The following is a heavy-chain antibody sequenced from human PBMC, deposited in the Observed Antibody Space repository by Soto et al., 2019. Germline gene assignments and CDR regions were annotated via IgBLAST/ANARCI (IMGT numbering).Heavy chain of an antibody. Sequence: TLSLTCSVSGAAPNSGNYFWSWNRQVPGKGLEWIGHIYVTGAVDYNPSLRDRITISQDTSERQFSLNLRLVTAAATAVYYCARLRIATNNYKWFDPWGQGTLVTSPQ. V-gene: IGHV4-31*03. CDR3: ARLRIATNNYKWFDP. CDR1: GAAPNSGNYF. D-gene: IGHD2-21*01. J-gene: IGHJ5*02. CDR2: IYVTGAV.